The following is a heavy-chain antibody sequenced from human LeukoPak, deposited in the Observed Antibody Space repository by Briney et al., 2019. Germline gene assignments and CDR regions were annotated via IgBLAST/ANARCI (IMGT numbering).Heavy chain of an antibody. CDR3: ARVHYDSSGLLDP. D-gene: IGHD3-22*01. CDR2: ISGFNGHT. J-gene: IGHJ5*02. CDR1: GYTFSNYG. V-gene: IGHV1-18*04. Sequence: ASVKVSCKASGYTFSNYGITWVRQAPGQGFKWMGWISGFNGHTQIAQKVQGRVMLTTDTSTNTAYMKLSSLRSDDTAVYFCARVHYDSSGLLDPWGQGTLVTVSS.